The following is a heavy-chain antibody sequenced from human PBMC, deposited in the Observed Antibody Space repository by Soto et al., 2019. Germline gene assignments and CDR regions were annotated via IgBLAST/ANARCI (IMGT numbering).Heavy chain of an antibody. D-gene: IGHD5-18*01. Sequence: EVQLLESGGGLVQPGGSLTLSCAASGFTFSSYAMSWVRQAPGKGLEWVSAISGSGGSTYYADSVKGRFTISRDNSKNTLYLQMNSLRAEDTAVYYCPTNLPLGAMVRAWGQGTVVTVSS. CDR3: PTNLPLGAMVRA. V-gene: IGHV3-23*01. CDR1: GFTFSSYA. J-gene: IGHJ5*02. CDR2: ISGSGGST.